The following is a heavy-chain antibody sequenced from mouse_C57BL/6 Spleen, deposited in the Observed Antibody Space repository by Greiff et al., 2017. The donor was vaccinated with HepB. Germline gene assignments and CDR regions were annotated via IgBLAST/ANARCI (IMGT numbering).Heavy chain of an antibody. J-gene: IGHJ4*01. CDR3: ARGGMTTVMDY. V-gene: IGHV1-22*01. Sequence: EVQLQQSGPELVKPGASVKMSCKASGYTFTDYNMPWVKQSHGKSLEWIGYINPNNGGTSYNQKFKGTATLTVNKSSSTAYMELRSLTSEDSAVYYCARGGMTTVMDYWGQGTSVTVSS. CDR1: GYTFTDYN. CDR2: INPNNGGT. D-gene: IGHD1-1*01.